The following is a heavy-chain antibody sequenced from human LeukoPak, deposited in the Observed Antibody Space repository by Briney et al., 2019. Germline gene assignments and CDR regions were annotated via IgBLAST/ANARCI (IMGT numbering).Heavy chain of an antibody. CDR1: GGSISSYY. D-gene: IGHD6-25*01. CDR3: ACTPGAARFDP. Sequence: SETLSLTCTVSGGSISSYYWSWIRQPPGKGLEWIGYIYYSGSTNYNPSLKSRVTISVDMSKNQFSLKLTSVTAADTAVYYCACTPGAARFDPWGQGTLVTVSS. J-gene: IGHJ5*02. CDR2: IYYSGST. V-gene: IGHV4-59*08.